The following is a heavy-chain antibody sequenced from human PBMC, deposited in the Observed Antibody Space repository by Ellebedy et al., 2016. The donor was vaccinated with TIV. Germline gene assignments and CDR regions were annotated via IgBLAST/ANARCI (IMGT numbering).Heavy chain of an antibody. J-gene: IGHJ3*02. D-gene: IGHD6-6*01. V-gene: IGHV3-74*01. CDR1: GLTFSNNW. CDR2: IHSDESST. Sequence: GESLKISXAASGLTFSNNWMHWVRQAPGKGLVWVSHIHSDESSTGYADSVKGRFTISRDNAKNILYLQMNSLRFEDTAVYYCVRDYSSSSGRAFDIWGQGTMVTVSS. CDR3: VRDYSSSSGRAFDI.